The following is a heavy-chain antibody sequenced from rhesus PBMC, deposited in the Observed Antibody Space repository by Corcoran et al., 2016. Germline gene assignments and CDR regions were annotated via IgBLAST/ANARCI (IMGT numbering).Heavy chain of an antibody. CDR1: GYSIRSGYY. CDR3: ARDTLYNNYARRFDV. CDR2: ITYSGRT. V-gene: IGHV4-122*02. J-gene: IGHJ5-1*01. D-gene: IGHD4-23*01. Sequence: QVQLQESGPGLVKPSETLSLTCAVSGYSIRSGYYWNWIRQTPGKGLEGIGYITYSGRTRHNPPLKSRVTISRDTSKNQFSLQLSSLTAADTAVYYCARDTLYNNYARRFDVWGPGVLVTVSS.